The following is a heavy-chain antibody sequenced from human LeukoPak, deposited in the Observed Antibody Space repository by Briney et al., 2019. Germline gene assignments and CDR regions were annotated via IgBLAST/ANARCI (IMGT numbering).Heavy chain of an antibody. CDR3: ARHAQGYSCATLDY. D-gene: IGHD5-18*01. J-gene: IGHJ4*02. CDR2: IYSSGRT. CDR1: GGSISSYY. Sequence: SETLSLTCTVSGGSISSYYWSWIRQPPGKGLEWIGYIYSSGRTNYNPSLKSRVTISVDTSNNEFSLRLSSVTAADTAVYYCARHAQGYSCATLDYWGQGTLVTVSS. V-gene: IGHV4-59*08.